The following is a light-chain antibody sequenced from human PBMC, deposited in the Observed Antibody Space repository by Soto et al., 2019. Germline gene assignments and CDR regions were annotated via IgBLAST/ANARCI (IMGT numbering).Light chain of an antibody. CDR1: SSDVGGYNY. Sequence: QSVLTHPASVSGSPGQSITISCTGTSSDVGGYNYVSWYQQHPGKAPKLMIYEVSNRPSGVSNRFSGSKSGNTASLTISGLQAEDEADYYCSSYTSSSTLEVFGPGTKLTVL. J-gene: IGLJ1*01. CDR2: EVS. V-gene: IGLV2-14*01. CDR3: SSYTSSSTLEV.